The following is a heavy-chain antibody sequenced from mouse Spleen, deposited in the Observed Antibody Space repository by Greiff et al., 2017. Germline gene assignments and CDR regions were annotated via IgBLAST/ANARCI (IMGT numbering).Heavy chain of an antibody. CDR1: GYTFTDYN. V-gene: IGHV1-22*01. CDR3: APHYYGYVGAMDY. CDR2: INPNNGGT. J-gene: IGHJ4*01. D-gene: IGHD1-2*01. Sequence: EVQLQQSGPELVKPGASVKMSCKASGYTFTDYNMHWVKQSHGKSLEWIGYINPNNGGTSYNQKFKGKATLTVNKSSSTAYMELRSLTSEDSAVYYWAPHYYGYVGAMDYWGQGTSVTVSS.